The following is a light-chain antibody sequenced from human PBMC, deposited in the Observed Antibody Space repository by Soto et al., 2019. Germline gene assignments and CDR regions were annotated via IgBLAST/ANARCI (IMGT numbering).Light chain of an antibody. CDR1: QDISNY. J-gene: IGKJ5*01. CDR2: DAS. V-gene: IGKV1-33*01. Sequence: DIQMTQSPSSLSGSVGDGVTSTFQASQDISNYLNWYQQKPGKAPKLLIYDASNLETGVPSRFSGSGSGTDFTFTISSLQPEDIATYYCQQYDNLPRTFGQGTRLEI. CDR3: QQYDNLPRT.